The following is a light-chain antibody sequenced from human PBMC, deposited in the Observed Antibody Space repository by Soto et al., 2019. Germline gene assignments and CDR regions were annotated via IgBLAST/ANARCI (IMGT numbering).Light chain of an antibody. J-gene: IGKJ1*01. CDR2: EVS. CDR1: QSLIHSDGNTY. V-gene: IGKV2-30*02. CDR3: MQGTHWPWT. Sequence: DVVMTQSPLSLPVTLGQPASISCRSSQSLIHSDGNTYLSWFQQRPGQSPRRLIYEVSDRDSGVPERFTGSGSGNDFTLKISRVEAEDVGVYYCMQGTHWPWTFGQGTEVEIK.